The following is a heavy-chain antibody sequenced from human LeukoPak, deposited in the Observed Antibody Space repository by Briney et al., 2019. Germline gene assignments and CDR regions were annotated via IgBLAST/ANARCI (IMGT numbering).Heavy chain of an antibody. CDR3: SRGFAAD. CDR1: GFNFGEFV. D-gene: IGHD2-15*01. V-gene: IGHV3-49*04. Sequence: GRSLRLSCATSGFNFGEFVVSWVRQAPGTGLEWVGFIRDKANGGTTEYVASVEGRFMIARDDSKGLAYLEMNSLKVDDTGTYYCSRGFAADWGQGALVTVSS. CDR2: IRDKANGGTT. J-gene: IGHJ4*02.